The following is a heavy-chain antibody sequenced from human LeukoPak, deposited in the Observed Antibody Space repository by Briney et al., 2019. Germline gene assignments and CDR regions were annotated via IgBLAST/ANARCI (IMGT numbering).Heavy chain of an antibody. Sequence: SETLSLTCTVSGGSISSGGYYWSWIRQHPGKGLEWIGYIYYSGSTYYNPSLKSRVTISVDTSKNQFSLKLSSVTAADTAVYYCARGITGTTLWFDPWGQGTLVTVSS. V-gene: IGHV4-31*03. J-gene: IGHJ5*02. D-gene: IGHD1-7*01. CDR3: ARGITGTTLWFDP. CDR2: IYYSGST. CDR1: GGSISSGGYY.